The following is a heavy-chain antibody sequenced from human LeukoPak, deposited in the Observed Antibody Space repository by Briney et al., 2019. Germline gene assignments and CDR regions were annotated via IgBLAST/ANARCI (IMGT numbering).Heavy chain of an antibody. CDR2: ISGSGAST. V-gene: IGHV3-23*01. CDR1: RFTFNNYA. CDR3: AKDSRPVAGRPNFDY. Sequence: GGSLRLSCAASRFTFNNYAMSWVRQAPGKGLEWVSAISGSGASTYYADSVKGRFTISRDNSKNTLYLQMNSLRAEDTAVCYCAKDSRPVAGRPNFDYWGQGTLVTVSS. J-gene: IGHJ4*02. D-gene: IGHD6-19*01.